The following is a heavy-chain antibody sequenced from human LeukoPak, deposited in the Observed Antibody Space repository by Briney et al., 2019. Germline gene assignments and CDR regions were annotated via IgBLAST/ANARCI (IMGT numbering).Heavy chain of an antibody. Sequence: GGSLRLSCAASGFTFSSYARSWVRQAPGKGLEWLSGISGSGGSTHYADSVKGRFTISRDNSKNTLLLQMNSLRAEDTAVYYCAKDGCSSSSCHANFYYYYYYHMDVWGKGTTVTVSS. CDR3: AKDGCSSSSCHANFYYYYYYHMDV. J-gene: IGHJ6*03. CDR1: GFTFSSYA. CDR2: ISGSGGST. V-gene: IGHV3-23*01. D-gene: IGHD2-2*01.